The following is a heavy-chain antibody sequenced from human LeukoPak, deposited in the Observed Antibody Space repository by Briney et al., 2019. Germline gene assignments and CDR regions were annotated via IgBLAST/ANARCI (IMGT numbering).Heavy chain of an antibody. CDR1: GFSFSSYA. V-gene: IGHV3-23*01. J-gene: IGHJ4*02. Sequence: GGSLRLSCAASGFSFSSYAMSWVRQAPGKGLEWVSAISGSGVSTYYADSVKGRFTVSRDNSKNTLYLQMSSLRAEDTAVYYCAKDERNWNYNLASQTYDWGQGTLVTVSS. D-gene: IGHD1-7*01. CDR3: AKDERNWNYNLASQTYD. CDR2: ISGSGVST.